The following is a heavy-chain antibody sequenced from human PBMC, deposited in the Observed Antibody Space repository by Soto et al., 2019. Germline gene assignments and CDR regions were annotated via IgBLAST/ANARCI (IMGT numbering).Heavy chain of an antibody. J-gene: IGHJ4*02. CDR2: IWYDGSNK. D-gene: IGHD6-13*01. CDR3: ARGRGYSSSWYDY. V-gene: IGHV3-33*01. CDR1: GFTFSSYG. Sequence: GESLKISCAASGFTFSSYGMHWVRQAPGKGLEWVAVIWYDGSNKYYADSVKGRFTISRDNSKNTLYLQMNSLRAEDTAVYYCARGRGYSSSWYDYWGQGTLVTVSS.